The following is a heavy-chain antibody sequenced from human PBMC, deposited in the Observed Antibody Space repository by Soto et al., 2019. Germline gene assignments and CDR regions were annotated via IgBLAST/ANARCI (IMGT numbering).Heavy chain of an antibody. V-gene: IGHV1-69*06. CDR1: GGTFSSYA. J-gene: IGHJ4*02. CDR3: ARLVDKSAVTGTTDFDY. D-gene: IGHD1-1*01. Sequence: SVKVSCTPSGGTFSSYAIIWVRQAPGPGLEWMGGIIPIFGTANYAQKFQDRVTITADKSTSTAYMELSSLRSEDTAVYYCARLVDKSAVTGTTDFDYWGQGTLVTVSS. CDR2: IIPIFGTA.